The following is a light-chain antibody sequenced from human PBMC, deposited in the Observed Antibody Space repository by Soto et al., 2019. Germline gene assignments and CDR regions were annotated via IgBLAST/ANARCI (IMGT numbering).Light chain of an antibody. V-gene: IGLV1-51*01. CDR3: RAWDDSLSAV. CDR2: DNS. J-gene: IGLJ2*01. Sequence: QSVLTQPPSVSAAPGQKVTISCSGSKSNIGNNYVSWYQQLPGTAPKLLIYDNSKRPTGIPDRFSGSKSGTSATLGITGLQTGDEADYYCRAWDDSLSAVFGGGTKLTVL. CDR1: KSNIGNNY.